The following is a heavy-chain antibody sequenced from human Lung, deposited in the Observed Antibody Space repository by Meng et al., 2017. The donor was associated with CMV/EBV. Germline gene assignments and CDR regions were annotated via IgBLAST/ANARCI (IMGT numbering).Heavy chain of an antibody. CDR2: ISTNTGNP. Sequence: QVHLIESSSDVKNPVSSVNVSFKASGYTFTRYPMNWVRQAPGQGLEWMGWISTNTGNPTYAQGFTGRFVFSVDTSVSTAYLQISSLKAEDTAVYYCGTLKYTSGFYGPAYWGQGALVTVSS. J-gene: IGHJ4*02. CDR1: GYTFTRYP. V-gene: IGHV7-4-1*02. CDR3: GTLKYTSGFYGPAY. D-gene: IGHD6-19*01.